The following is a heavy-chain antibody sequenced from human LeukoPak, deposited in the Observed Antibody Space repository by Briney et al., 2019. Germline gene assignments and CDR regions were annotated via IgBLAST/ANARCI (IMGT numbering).Heavy chain of an antibody. CDR2: ISSNGGST. J-gene: IGHJ3*02. CDR1: GFTFSRYA. Sequence: PGGSLRLSCSASGFTFSRYAMHWVRQAPGKGLEYVSAISSNGGSTYYADSVKGRFTISRDNAKNSLYLQMNSLRDEDTAVYYCARDMTFCSGGSCYSLGFDIWGQGTMVTVSS. D-gene: IGHD2-15*01. V-gene: IGHV3-64*04. CDR3: ARDMTFCSGGSCYSLGFDI.